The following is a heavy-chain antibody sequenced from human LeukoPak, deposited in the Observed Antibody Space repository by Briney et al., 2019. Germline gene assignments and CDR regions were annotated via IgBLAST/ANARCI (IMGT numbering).Heavy chain of an antibody. CDR2: IYHSGST. CDR3: ARYSDSSGYYYGFDY. V-gene: IGHV4-38-2*02. D-gene: IGHD3-22*01. CDR1: GYSISSAYY. J-gene: IGHJ4*02. Sequence: PSETLSLTCTVSGYSISSAYYWGWIRQPPGKGLEWIGSIYHSGSTYYNPSLKSRVTISVDTSKNQFSLKLSSVTAADTAVYYCARYSDSSGYYYGFDYWGQGTLVTVSS.